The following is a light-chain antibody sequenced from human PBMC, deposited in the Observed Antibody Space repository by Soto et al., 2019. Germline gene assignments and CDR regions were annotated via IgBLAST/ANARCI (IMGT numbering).Light chain of an antibody. J-gene: IGKJ4*01. V-gene: IGKV3-15*01. CDR3: QQYNVWPLT. CDR1: QSVNSN. CDR2: VAS. Sequence: EIVMTQSPVTLSVSPGDRATLSCRASQSVNSNLAWYQHKPGQTPKLLLYVASTRATSIPARFSGSGSGTEFTLTISSLQSEDFAVYYCQQYNVWPLTFGGGTKVEFK.